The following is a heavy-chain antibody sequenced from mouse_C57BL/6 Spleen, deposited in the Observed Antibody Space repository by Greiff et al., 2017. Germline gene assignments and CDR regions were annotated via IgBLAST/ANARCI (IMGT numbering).Heavy chain of an antibody. Sequence: VKLQESGPGLVAPSQSLSITCTVSGFSLTSYGVHWVRQPPGKGLEWLVVIWSDGSTTYNSALKSRLSISKDNSKSQVFLKMNSLQTDDTAMYYCARHILRPYYAMDYWGQGTSVTVSS. CDR1: GFSLTSYG. V-gene: IGHV2-6-1*01. J-gene: IGHJ4*01. D-gene: IGHD1-2*01. CDR2: IWSDGST. CDR3: ARHILRPYYAMDY.